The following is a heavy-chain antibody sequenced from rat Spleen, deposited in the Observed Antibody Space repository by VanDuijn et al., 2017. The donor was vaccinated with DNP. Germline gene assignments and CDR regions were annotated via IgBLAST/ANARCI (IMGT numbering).Heavy chain of an antibody. Sequence: QVQLKESGPGLVQPSQTLSLTCTVPGFSLTNYHVHCVRQPPGKGLEWMGRIQSGEDTDYNSALKSRLSISWDTSKSQVFLKMNSVQAEDTAMYFCARHYTYWGQGVMVTVSS. CDR3: ARHYTY. CDR1: GFSLTNYH. V-gene: IGHV2-27*01. CDR2: IQSGEDT. J-gene: IGHJ2*01. D-gene: IGHD1-2*01.